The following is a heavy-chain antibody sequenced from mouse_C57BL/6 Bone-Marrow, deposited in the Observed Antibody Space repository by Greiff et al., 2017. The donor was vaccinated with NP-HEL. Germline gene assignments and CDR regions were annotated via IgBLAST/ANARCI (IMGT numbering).Heavy chain of an antibody. CDR3: ESRDGYYAMDY. Sequence: VQLKESGPELVKPGASVKISCKASGYSFTGYYMNWVKQSPEKSLEWIGEINPSTGGTTYNQKFKAKATLTVDKASSTAYMQLKSLTSEDSAVSYCESRDGYYAMDYWGQGTSVTVSS. V-gene: IGHV1-42*01. D-gene: IGHD2-3*01. J-gene: IGHJ4*01. CDR1: GYSFTGYY. CDR2: INPSTGGT.